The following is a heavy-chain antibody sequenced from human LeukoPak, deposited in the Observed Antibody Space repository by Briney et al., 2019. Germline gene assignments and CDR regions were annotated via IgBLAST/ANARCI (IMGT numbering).Heavy chain of an antibody. CDR1: GGSISSYY. Sequence: SETLSLTCTASGGSISSYYWSWIRQPPGKGLEWIGYIYYSGSTNYNPSLKSRVTISVDTSKNQFSLKLSSVTAADTAVYYCARGYSSSWEIYYYYGMDVWGQGTTVTVSS. CDR3: ARGYSSSWEIYYYYGMDV. D-gene: IGHD6-13*01. V-gene: IGHV4-59*08. CDR2: IYYSGST. J-gene: IGHJ6*02.